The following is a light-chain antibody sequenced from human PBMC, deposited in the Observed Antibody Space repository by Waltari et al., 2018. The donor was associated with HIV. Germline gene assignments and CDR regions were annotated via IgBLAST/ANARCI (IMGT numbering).Light chain of an antibody. CDR3: AAWDDSLNGHWV. Sequence: QSVLTQPPSASGTPAPRVPTSCSARRPTIDSTTVNSYQQLPVTAPKLLIYSNSQRPSGVPDRFSGSKSGTSASLAISGLQSEDEADYYCAAWDDSLNGHWVFGGGTKLTVL. J-gene: IGLJ3*02. CDR2: SNS. V-gene: IGLV1-44*01. CDR1: RPTIDSTT.